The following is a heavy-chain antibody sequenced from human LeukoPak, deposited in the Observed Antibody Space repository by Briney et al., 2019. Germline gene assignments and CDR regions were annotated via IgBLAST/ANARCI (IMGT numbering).Heavy chain of an antibody. CDR1: GGTFSSYA. D-gene: IGHD2-2*01. V-gene: IGHV1-69*05. CDR2: IIPIFGTA. J-gene: IGHJ4*02. CDR3: ARDQLPAATHDY. Sequence: SVKVSCKASGGTFSSYAISWVRQAPGQGLEWMGRIIPIFGTANYAQKFQGRVTITTDESTSTAYMELSSLRSEDTAVYYCARDQLPAATHDYWGQGTLVTVSS.